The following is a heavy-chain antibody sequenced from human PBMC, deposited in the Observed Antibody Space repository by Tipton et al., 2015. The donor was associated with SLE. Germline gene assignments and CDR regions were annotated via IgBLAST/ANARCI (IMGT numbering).Heavy chain of an antibody. CDR2: IYYSGST. CDR3: ARHQEDYFDY. Sequence: TLSLTCTVSGGSISSSSYYWGWIRQPPGKGLEWIGSIYYSGSTYYSPSLRSRVTISVDTSKNQFSLKLTPVTAADTAVYYCARHQEDYFDYWGQGTLVTVSS. V-gene: IGHV4-39*01. CDR1: GGSISSSSYY. J-gene: IGHJ4*02.